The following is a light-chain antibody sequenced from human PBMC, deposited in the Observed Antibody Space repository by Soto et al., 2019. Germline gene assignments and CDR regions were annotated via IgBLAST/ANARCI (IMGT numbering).Light chain of an antibody. V-gene: IGLV2-14*03. CDR3: SSYTGTTTVV. CDR1: SSDVGAYNY. CDR2: DVT. Sequence: QSVLTQPASVSGSPGQSITISCTGTSSDVGAYNYVSWYQRHPGKAPKILIYDVTNRPSGVSNRFSGSKSGNTASLTISGLQAEDEAGYYCSSYTGTTTVVFGGGTKLTVL. J-gene: IGLJ2*01.